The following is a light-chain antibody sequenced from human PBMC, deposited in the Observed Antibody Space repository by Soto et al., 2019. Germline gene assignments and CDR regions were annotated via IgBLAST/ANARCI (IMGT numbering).Light chain of an antibody. J-gene: IGLJ2*01. CDR3: AAWDDSLNGPV. CDR1: SSNIGSNI. V-gene: IGLV1-44*01. Sequence: QSVLTQPPSASGTPGQRVTISCSGGSSNIGSNIVNWYQQLPGAAPKLLIYSNNQRPSGVPDRFSGSKSGTSASLAISGLQPEDEAHYYCAAWDDSLNGPVFGGGTKLTVL. CDR2: SNN.